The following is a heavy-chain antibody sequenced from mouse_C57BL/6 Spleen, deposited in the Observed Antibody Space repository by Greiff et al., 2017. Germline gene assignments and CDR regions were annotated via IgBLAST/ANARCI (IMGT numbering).Heavy chain of an antibody. CDR1: GYAFSSSW. J-gene: IGHJ2*01. V-gene: IGHV1-82*01. CDR3: ARYSYGSSYVGD. D-gene: IGHD1-1*01. CDR2: IYPGDGDT. Sequence: VQLQQSGPELVKPGASVKISCKASGYAFSSSWMNWVKQRPGKGLEWIGRIYPGDGDTNYNGKFKGKATLTADKSSSTAYMQLSSLTSEDSAVYFCARYSYGSSYVGDWGQGTTLTVSS.